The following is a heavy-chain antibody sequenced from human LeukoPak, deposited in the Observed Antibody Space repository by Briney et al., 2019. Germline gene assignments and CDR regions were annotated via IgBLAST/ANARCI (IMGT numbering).Heavy chain of an antibody. Sequence: SETLSLTCTVSGGSISSYYWSWIRQPAGKGLEWIGRIYTSGSTNYNPSLKSRVTISVDTSKNQFSLKLSSVTAADTAVYYCARDGSAQFTMVRGLAANWFDPWGQGTLVTVSS. J-gene: IGHJ5*02. V-gene: IGHV4-4*07. CDR1: GGSISSYY. CDR3: ARDGSAQFTMVRGLAANWFDP. CDR2: IYTSGST. D-gene: IGHD3-10*01.